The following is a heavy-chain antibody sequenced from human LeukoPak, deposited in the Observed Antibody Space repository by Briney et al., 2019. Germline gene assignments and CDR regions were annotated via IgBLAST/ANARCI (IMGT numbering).Heavy chain of an antibody. CDR3: ERDGGVPDAFDI. J-gene: IGHJ3*02. CDR2: IKQDGSEK. CDR1: GFTFSSYW. Sequence: GGSLRLSCAAPGFTFSSYWMSWVRQAPGKGLEWVANIKQDGSEKYYVDSVKGRFTISRDNAKNSLYLQMNSLRAEDTAVYYCERDGGVPDAFDIWGQGTMVTVSS. V-gene: IGHV3-7*01. D-gene: IGHD3-16*01.